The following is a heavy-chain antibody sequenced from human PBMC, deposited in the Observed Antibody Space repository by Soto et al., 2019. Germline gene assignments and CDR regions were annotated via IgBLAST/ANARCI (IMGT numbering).Heavy chain of an antibody. V-gene: IGHV4-59*01. CDR1: GGSISSYY. J-gene: IGHJ4*02. CDR2: IYYSGST. CDR3: ARCHRGLRCHLDY. D-gene: IGHD4-17*01. Sequence: PSETLSLTCTVSGGSISSYYWSWIRQPPGKGLEWIGYIYYSGSTNYNPSLKRRVTISVDTSVNSAYLHLSSLTSDDTAVYFCARCHRGLRCHLDYWGQGTLVTVSS.